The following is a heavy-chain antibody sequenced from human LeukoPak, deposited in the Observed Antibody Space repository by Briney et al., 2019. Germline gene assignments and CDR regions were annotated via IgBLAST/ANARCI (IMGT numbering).Heavy chain of an antibody. CDR2: INPSGGST. V-gene: IGHV1-46*01. D-gene: IGHD6-13*01. CDR3: ARDRGGIAAAAHLDV. Sequence: ASVKVSCKASGYTFTSYYMHWVRQAPGQGLEWMGIINPSGGSTSYAQKFQGRVTMTRDMSTSTVYMELSSLRSEDTAVYYCARDRGGIAAAAHLDVWGKGTTVTVSS. J-gene: IGHJ6*04. CDR1: GYTFTSYY.